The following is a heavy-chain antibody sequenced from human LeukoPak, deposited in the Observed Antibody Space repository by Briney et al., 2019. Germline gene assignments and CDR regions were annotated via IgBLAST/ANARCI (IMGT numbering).Heavy chain of an antibody. CDR3: ARCPDSSSWSKDSNWFDP. D-gene: IGHD6-13*01. Sequence: SETLSLTRAVYGGSFSGYYWSWIRQPPGKGLEWIGEINYSGSTNYNPSLKSRVTISVDTSKNQFSLKLSSVTAADTAVYYCARCPDSSSWSKDSNWFDPWGQGTLVTVSS. CDR2: INYSGST. J-gene: IGHJ5*02. V-gene: IGHV4-34*01. CDR1: GGSFSGYY.